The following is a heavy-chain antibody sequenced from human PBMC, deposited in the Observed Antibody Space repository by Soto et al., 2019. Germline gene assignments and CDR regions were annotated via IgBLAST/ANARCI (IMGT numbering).Heavy chain of an antibody. CDR2: IYSDGST. D-gene: IGHD3-16*01. V-gene: IGHV3-53*01. CDR1: GFTVSSNF. J-gene: IGHJ4*02. CDR3: AKDISGGGVGY. Sequence: EVQLVESGGGLIQPGGSLRLSCAASGFTVSSNFMSWVRQAPGKGPEWVSLIYSDGSTYYPDSAKGRFTISRDNSQNTLYLQMNSLRADDTAVYYCAKDISGGGVGYWGQGILVTVSS.